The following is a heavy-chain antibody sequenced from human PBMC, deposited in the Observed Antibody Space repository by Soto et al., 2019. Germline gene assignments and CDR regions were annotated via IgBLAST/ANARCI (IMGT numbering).Heavy chain of an antibody. V-gene: IGHV4-61*01. CDR1: GGSVSSGSYY. J-gene: IGHJ4*02. CDR2: IYYSGST. D-gene: IGHD3-3*01. CDR3: ARDGDYDFWSGYAY. Sequence: QVQLQESGPGLVKPSETLSLTCTVSGGSVSSGSYYWSWIRQPPGKGLEWIGYIYYSGSTNYNPSLKSRVTISVDTSKNQFSLKLSSVTAADTAVYYCARDGDYDFWSGYAYWGQGTLVTVSS.